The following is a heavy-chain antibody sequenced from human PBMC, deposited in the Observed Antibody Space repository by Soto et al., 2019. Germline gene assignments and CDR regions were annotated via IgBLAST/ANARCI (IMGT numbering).Heavy chain of an antibody. CDR2: IGAAGDP. CDR3: AKSSSDSLTSFDY. CDR1: GFTFSIFD. J-gene: IGHJ4*02. D-gene: IGHD2-21*02. V-gene: IGHV3-13*05. Sequence: EVQLVESGGGLVQPGGSLRLSCAASGFTFSIFDMHWVRQTPGKGLEWVSAIGAAGDPYYPGSVKGRFTISRENAKNSLYLQINSLRAGDTAVYYCAKSSSDSLTSFDYWGQGTLVTVSS.